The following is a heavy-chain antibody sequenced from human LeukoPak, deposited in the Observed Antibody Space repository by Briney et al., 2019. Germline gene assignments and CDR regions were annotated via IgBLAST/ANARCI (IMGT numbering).Heavy chain of an antibody. D-gene: IGHD2-2*01. J-gene: IGHJ3*02. CDR1: GGPISSYY. CDR3: ARAAALDAFDI. V-gene: IGHV4-59*01. Sequence: SETLSLTCTVSGGPISSYYWSWIRHPPGKGLEWIGYIYYSGSTNYNPSLKSRVTISVDTSKNQFSLKLSSVTAADTAVYYCARAAALDAFDIWGQGTMVTVSS. CDR2: IYYSGST.